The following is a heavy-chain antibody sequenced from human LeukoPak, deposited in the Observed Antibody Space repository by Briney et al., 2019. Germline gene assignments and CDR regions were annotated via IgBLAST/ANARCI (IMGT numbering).Heavy chain of an antibody. CDR3: AKSSDSSGYPYNWLDP. D-gene: IGHD3-22*01. V-gene: IGHV3-23*01. CDR1: RFTFSSYA. Sequence: GGSLRLSCAASRFTFSSYAMSWVRQAPGKGLEWVSAISASGGSTYYAESVKGRFTISRDNSKNTLYLQMNSLRAEDTAAYYCAKSSDSSGYPYNWLDPWGQGTLVTVSS. CDR2: ISASGGST. J-gene: IGHJ5*02.